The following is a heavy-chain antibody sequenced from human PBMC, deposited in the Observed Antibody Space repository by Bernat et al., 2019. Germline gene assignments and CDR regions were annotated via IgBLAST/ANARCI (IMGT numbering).Heavy chain of an antibody. D-gene: IGHD4-23*01. V-gene: IGHV3-74*01. Sequence: EVQLVESGGGLVQPGGSLRLSCAASGFTFSTYWMHWVRQVSGKGLEWVSRISGDGSRTTYADSVKGRFTISRDNVKNTLSLQMNSLRAEDTAVYDCARDPDYGGYSYFESWGQGTLVTVSS. J-gene: IGHJ4*02. CDR3: ARDPDYGGYSYFES. CDR2: ISGDGSRT. CDR1: GFTFSTYW.